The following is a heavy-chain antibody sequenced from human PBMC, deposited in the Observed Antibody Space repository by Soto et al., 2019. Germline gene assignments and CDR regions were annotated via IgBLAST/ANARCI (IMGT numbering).Heavy chain of an antibody. CDR1: GYTFTTYV. CDR3: ARVGHYYYGMDV. V-gene: IGHV1-3*01. J-gene: IGHJ6*02. CDR2: INAGNDNT. D-gene: IGHD3-10*01. Sequence: QVQLVQSGAEVKKPGASVKVSCKASGYTFTTYVMHWVRQAPGQRLEWMGWINAGNDNTKYSQKFQGRVTITRDTSASTVYMEPSSLSSEDTAVYYCARVGHYYYGMDVWGQGTTVTVSS.